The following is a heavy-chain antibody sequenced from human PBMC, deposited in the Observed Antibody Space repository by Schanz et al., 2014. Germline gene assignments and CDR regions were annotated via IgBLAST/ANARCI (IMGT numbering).Heavy chain of an antibody. V-gene: IGHV1-69*02. D-gene: IGHD2-2*01. CDR1: GGTFSTYT. Sequence: QVQLVQSGAEVKKPGSSVKVSCKASGGTFSTYTISWVRQARGQGLEWVGRFIPILDVGNYAQQFQGRVTFTADKSTSTAYMELSSLRYEDTALYYCATGTMPGTLDIWGRGTMVTVSS. J-gene: IGHJ3*02. CDR2: FIPILDVG. CDR3: ATGTMPGTLDI.